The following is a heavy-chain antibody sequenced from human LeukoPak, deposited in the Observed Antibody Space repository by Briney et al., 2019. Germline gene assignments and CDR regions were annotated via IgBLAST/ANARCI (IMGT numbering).Heavy chain of an antibody. CDR2: IIPIFGIA. Sequence: ASVKVSCKASGYIFTSYNMYWVRQAPGQGLEWMGGIIPIFGIANYAQKFQDRVTITADKSTSTAYMELSSLRSEDTAVYYCARQGPTYYDSSGYYYAEDYYMDVWGKGTTVTVSS. J-gene: IGHJ6*03. D-gene: IGHD3-22*01. CDR3: ARQGPTYYDSSGYYYAEDYYMDV. V-gene: IGHV1-69*10. CDR1: GYIFTSYN.